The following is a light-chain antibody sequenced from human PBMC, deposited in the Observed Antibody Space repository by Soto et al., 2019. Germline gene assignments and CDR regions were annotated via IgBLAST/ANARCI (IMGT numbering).Light chain of an antibody. Sequence: ELVLTQSPGTLSLSPGDRDSLSCRASQTVSNNYLAWCQQKPGQAPRVIMYGASRRATGIPDRFSGGGSGTDFTLTISRLEPEDFAVYFCQQYAGPPTTFGQGTRLEI. CDR2: GAS. CDR3: QQYAGPPTT. V-gene: IGKV3-20*01. CDR1: QTVSNNY. J-gene: IGKJ5*01.